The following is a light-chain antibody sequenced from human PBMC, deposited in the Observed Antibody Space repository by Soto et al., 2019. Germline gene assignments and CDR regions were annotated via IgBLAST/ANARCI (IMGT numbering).Light chain of an antibody. J-gene: IGKJ5*01. CDR2: GTS. CDR1: QSISTSY. V-gene: IGKV3-20*01. CDR3: QQYGRSPLIT. Sequence: IIFTQSPDTLSLSPGERATLSCRASQSISTSYLAWYQQKPGQAPRLLIYGTSSRATGIPDRFSGSGSGTDFTLTISRLEPEDFAVYYCQQYGRSPLITFGQGTRLEIK.